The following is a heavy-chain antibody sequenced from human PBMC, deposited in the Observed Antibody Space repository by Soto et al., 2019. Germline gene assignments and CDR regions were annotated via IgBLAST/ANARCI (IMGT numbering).Heavy chain of an antibody. D-gene: IGHD6-19*01. CDR3: SFGGGLLSSGWYKYYFDY. CDR1: GFTFSIYA. Sequence: PGGSLRLSCAASGFTFSIYAMSWVRQAPGKGLEWVSSFPDGGSDPSYADSVKGRFTISRDNSRKTLYLQMNSLRADDTAIYYCSFGGGLLSSGWYKYYFDYWGQGALVTVSS. V-gene: IGHV3-23*01. J-gene: IGHJ4*02. CDR2: FPDGGSDP.